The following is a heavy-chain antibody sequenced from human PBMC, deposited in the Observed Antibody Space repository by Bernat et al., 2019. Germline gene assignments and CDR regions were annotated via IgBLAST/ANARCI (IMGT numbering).Heavy chain of an antibody. CDR3: ARDLIWFGELSAHTYYFDY. CDR2: ISGNGYST. CDR1: GFTLSSNA. J-gene: IGHJ4*02. D-gene: IGHD3-10*01. Sequence: EVQLLESGGGLVQPGESLRVSCAASGFTLSSNAMTWVRQAPGKGLEWVSVISGNGYSTYYADSVKGRFTISRDNSKKTLYLQNNSLRAEDTAVDYCARDLIWFGELSAHTYYFDYWGQGTLVTVSS. V-gene: IGHV3-23*01.